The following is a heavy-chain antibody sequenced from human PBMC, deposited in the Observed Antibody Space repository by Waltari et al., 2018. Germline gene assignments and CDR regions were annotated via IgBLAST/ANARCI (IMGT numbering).Heavy chain of an antibody. V-gene: IGHV4-4*07. CDR1: GGSISSYY. CDR2: IYTSGST. J-gene: IGHJ5*02. CDR3: AREEDSSSYAINNWFDP. D-gene: IGHD6-13*01. Sequence: QVQLQESGPGLVKPSETLSLTCTVSGGSISSYYWSWIRQPAGKGLEWIGRIYTSGSTNYNPSLKSRVTMSVDTSKNQFSLKLSSVTAADTAVYYCAREEDSSSYAINNWFDPWGQGTLVTVSS.